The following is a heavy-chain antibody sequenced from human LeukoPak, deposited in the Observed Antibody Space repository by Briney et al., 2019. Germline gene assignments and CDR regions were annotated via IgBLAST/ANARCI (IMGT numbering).Heavy chain of an antibody. J-gene: IGHJ6*03. CDR2: IYHSGST. Sequence: SETLSLTCTVSGYSISSGYYWGWIRQPPGKGLEGIGSIYHSGSTYYNPSLKSRVTISVDTSKNQFSLKLSSVTAPDTAVYYCASCGYYYYYMDVWGKGTTVTVSS. V-gene: IGHV4-38-2*02. CDR1: GYSISSGYY. CDR3: ASCGYYYYYMDV.